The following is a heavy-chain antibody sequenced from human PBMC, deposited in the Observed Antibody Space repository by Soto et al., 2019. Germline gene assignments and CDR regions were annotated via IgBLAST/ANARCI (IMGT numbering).Heavy chain of an antibody. CDR2: IFSNDEK. CDR3: ARMSEYRSSWYNNWFDP. D-gene: IGHD6-13*01. V-gene: IGHV2-26*01. CDR1: GFSLSNARMG. Sequence: SGPTLVNPTETLTLTCTVSGFSLSNARMGVSWIRQPPGKALEWLAHIFSNDEKSYSTSLKSRLTISKDTSKSQVVLTMTNMDPVDTATYYCARMSEYRSSWYNNWFDPWGQGTLVTVSS. J-gene: IGHJ5*02.